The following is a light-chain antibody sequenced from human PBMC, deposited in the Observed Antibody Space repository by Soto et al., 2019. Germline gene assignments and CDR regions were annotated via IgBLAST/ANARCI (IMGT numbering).Light chain of an antibody. Sequence: EMVLTQSPDTLSLSPGERATLSCRASQTVSSSFLAWYQQRPGRAPRLLIYGASSMATGIPDRFSGSWSGTDFTLTISRLEPEDLAVYYCLQYGNSPETFGQGTKVEIK. V-gene: IGKV3-20*01. CDR3: LQYGNSPET. CDR1: QTVSSSF. CDR2: GAS. J-gene: IGKJ1*01.